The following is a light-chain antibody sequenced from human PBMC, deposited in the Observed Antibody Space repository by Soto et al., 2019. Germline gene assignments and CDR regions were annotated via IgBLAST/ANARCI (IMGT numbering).Light chain of an antibody. V-gene: IGLV2-14*01. Sequence: QSVLTQPACVSGTPGQSICVCCAGTSSDDGGYNYVSWSQQHPGKAPQLMIYEVNNRPSGVSNRLSVSKSGNTASLTLSGLQVEDEADYYCSSYTSSSTFVFRTGTTVTVL. CDR3: SSYTSSSTFV. CDR1: SSDDGGYNY. J-gene: IGLJ1*01. CDR2: EVN.